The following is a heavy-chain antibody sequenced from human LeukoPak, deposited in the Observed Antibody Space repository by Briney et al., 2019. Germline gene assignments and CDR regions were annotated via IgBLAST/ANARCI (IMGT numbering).Heavy chain of an antibody. J-gene: IGHJ5*02. CDR3: AREVIWFGEYNWFDP. Sequence: SETLSLTCTVSGGSISSYYWSWIRQPPGKGLEWIGYIYYSGSTNYNPSLKSRVTISVDTSKNQFSLKLSSVTAADTAVYYCAREVIWFGEYNWFDPWGQGTLVTVSS. CDR2: IYYSGST. D-gene: IGHD3-10*01. CDR1: GGSISSYY. V-gene: IGHV4-59*01.